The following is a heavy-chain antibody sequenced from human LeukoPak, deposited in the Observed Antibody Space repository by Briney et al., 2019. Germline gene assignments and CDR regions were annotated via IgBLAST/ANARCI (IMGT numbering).Heavy chain of an antibody. CDR1: GGSISSSSNY. V-gene: IGHV4-39*07. Sequence: SETLSLTSTVSGGSISSSSNYWGWIRQPPGKGLEWIGEINHSGSTNYNPSLKSRVTISVDTSKNQFSLKLSSVTAADTAVYYCARAGELLLYYFQHWGQGTLVTVSS. CDR3: ARAGELLLYYFQH. CDR2: INHSGST. D-gene: IGHD1-26*01. J-gene: IGHJ1*01.